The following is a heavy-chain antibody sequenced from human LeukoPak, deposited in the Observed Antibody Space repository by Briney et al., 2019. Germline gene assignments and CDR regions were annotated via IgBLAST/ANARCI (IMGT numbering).Heavy chain of an antibody. D-gene: IGHD1-26*01. CDR3: EKDHNRESGNYQCDC. Sequence: GGSLRLSCAASGFTFSSYAMSWVRQAPGKGLEWVSGISGSGGSTYYADSVKGRFTISRDNSKNTLYLQMNSLRAEDTAVYYCEKDHNRESGNYQCDCWGQGTLVTVSS. CDR1: GFTFSSYA. J-gene: IGHJ4*02. V-gene: IGHV3-23*01. CDR2: ISGSGGST.